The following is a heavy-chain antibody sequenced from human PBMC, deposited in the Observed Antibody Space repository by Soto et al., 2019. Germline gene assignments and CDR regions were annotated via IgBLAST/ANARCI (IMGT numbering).Heavy chain of an antibody. CDR3: ARDRGPSSGYYPYWFDP. CDR2: MNPNSGNT. V-gene: IGHV1-8*01. D-gene: IGHD3-22*01. CDR1: GYTFTSYD. Sequence: ASVKVSCKASGYTFTSYDINWVRQATGQGLEWMGWMNPNSGNTGSAQKFQGRVTITADKSISTAYMELSSLRSEDTAVYYCARDRGPSSGYYPYWFDPWGQGTLVTVSS. J-gene: IGHJ5*02.